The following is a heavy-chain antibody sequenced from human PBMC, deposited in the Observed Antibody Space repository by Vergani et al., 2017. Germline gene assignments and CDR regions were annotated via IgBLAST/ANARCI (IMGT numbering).Heavy chain of an antibody. CDR1: GYTFTSYA. V-gene: IGHV1-3*01. J-gene: IGHJ4*02. CDR3: ARDSVITHFDY. D-gene: IGHD1-14*01. CDR2: INAGNGNT. Sequence: QVQLVQSGAEVKKPGASVKVSCKASGYTFTSYAMHWVRQAPGQRLEWMGWINAGNGNTKYSQKFQGRVTITRDTSASTAYMELSSLRSDDTAVYYCARDSVITHFDYWGQGTLVTVSS.